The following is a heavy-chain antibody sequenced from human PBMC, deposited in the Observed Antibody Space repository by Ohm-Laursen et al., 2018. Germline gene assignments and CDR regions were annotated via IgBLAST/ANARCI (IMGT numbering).Heavy chain of an antibody. D-gene: IGHD5-18*01. CDR2: IYYSGST. CDR3: ARGDSFWFDP. Sequence: SETLSLTCTVSGGSISSYYWSWIRQPPGKGLEWIEYIYYSGSTNYNPSLKSRVTISVDTSKNQFSLKLSSVTAADTAVYYCARGDSFWFDPWGQGTLVTVSA. J-gene: IGHJ5*02. V-gene: IGHV4-59*01. CDR1: GGSISSYY.